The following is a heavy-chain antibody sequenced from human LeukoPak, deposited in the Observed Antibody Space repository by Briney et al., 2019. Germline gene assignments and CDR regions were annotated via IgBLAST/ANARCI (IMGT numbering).Heavy chain of an antibody. Sequence: GGSLRLSCAASGFTFSRDWMHWVRQAPGKGLVWVSRISDDGSITTYADSVQGRFTISRGNAKSTVFLQMTSLRAEDTAVYYCVRDPGITGTSFWGQGTLVTVSS. CDR3: VRDPGITGTSF. J-gene: IGHJ4*02. D-gene: IGHD1-20*01. CDR2: ISDDGSIT. CDR1: GFTFSRDW. V-gene: IGHV3-74*03.